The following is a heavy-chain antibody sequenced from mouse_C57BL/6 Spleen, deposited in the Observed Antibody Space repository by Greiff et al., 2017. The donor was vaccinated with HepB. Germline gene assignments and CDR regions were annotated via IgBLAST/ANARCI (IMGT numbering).Heavy chain of an antibody. CDR3: GGIYYGYGYAMDY. V-gene: IGHV1-26*01. D-gene: IGHD2-2*01. J-gene: IGHJ4*01. CDR2: INPNNGGT. Sequence: EVQLQQSGPELVKPGASVKISCKASGYTFTDYYMNWVKQSHGKSLEWIGDINPNNGGTSYNQKFKGKATLTVDKSSSTAYMELRSLTSEDSAVYYCGGIYYGYGYAMDYWGQGTSVTVSS. CDR1: GYTFTDYY.